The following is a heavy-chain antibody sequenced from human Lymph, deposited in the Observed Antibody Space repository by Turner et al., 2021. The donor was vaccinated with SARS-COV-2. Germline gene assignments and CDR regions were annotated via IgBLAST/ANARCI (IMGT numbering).Heavy chain of an antibody. CDR3: ARETVNDWVDP. CDR2: IYYRGST. CDR1: GGSMTSNY. D-gene: IGHD2-21*02. J-gene: IGHJ5*02. Sequence: QVQLQESGPRLVKPLETLSLTCTVSGGSMTSNYWSWIRQPPGKRLEWIGYIYYRGSTNYNPSLKSRVTISVDTSKNQFYMKLTSVTAADTAIYYCARETVNDWVDPWGQGILVTVSS. V-gene: IGHV4-59*01.